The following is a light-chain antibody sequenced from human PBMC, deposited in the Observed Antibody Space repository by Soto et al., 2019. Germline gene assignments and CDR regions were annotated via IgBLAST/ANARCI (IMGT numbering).Light chain of an antibody. V-gene: IGLV2-8*01. CDR1: SSDVGGYNY. CDR2: EVS. CDR3: SSYGGSSTVV. J-gene: IGLJ2*01. Sequence: QSVLTQPPSASGSPGQSVTISCTGSSSDVGGYNYVSWYQQHPGKAPKLMIYEVSKRPSGVPDRLSGSKSGNTASLTVSGLKDEDEADYYCSSYGGSSTVVFGGGTKLTVL.